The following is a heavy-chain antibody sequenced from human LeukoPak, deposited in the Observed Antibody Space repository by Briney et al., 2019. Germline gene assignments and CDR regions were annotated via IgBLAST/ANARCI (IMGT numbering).Heavy chain of an antibody. Sequence: GGSLRLSCAASGVTFSNYGMHWGRQVPGKGLEWVALIWYDVSHKPYAGSVKGRFTISRDNSKDSLHRQMNSLTVEDRACYYGSRAPPGSGRIVTCLEGNCFDPGGQGPLVTVSS. CDR3: SRAPPGSGRIVTCLEGNCFDP. J-gene: IGHJ5*02. D-gene: IGHD2-15*01. V-gene: IGHV3-33*01. CDR2: IWYDVSHK. CDR1: GVTFSNYG.